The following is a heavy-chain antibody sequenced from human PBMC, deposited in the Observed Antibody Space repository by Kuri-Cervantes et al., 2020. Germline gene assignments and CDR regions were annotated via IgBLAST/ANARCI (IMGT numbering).Heavy chain of an antibody. J-gene: IGHJ6*04. Sequence: SLKISCAASGFTLDEHGMHWVRQAPGKGLEWVSSISWNSDSMGYADSVKGRFTISRDNAKNSLYLQMNSLRAEDTAVYYCARAPPNGFWSGYWRGYYGMDVWGKGTTVTVSS. CDR1: GFTLDEHG. V-gene: IGHV3-9*01. CDR2: ISWNSDSM. CDR3: ARAPPNGFWSGYWRGYYGMDV. D-gene: IGHD3-3*01.